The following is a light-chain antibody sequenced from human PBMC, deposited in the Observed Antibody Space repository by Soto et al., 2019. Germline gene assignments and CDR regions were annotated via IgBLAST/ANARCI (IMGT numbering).Light chain of an antibody. J-gene: IGKJ4*01. CDR3: QKYNSAPLT. Sequence: DIQRTQSPSSLSASLGDRVTITCRASPCISHYLAWYQQKPGKVPKLLIYDASTLQSGVPSRFSGSGSGTDLTLNISRLQPEDVATYYCQKYNSAPLTFGGGTKVEIK. CDR2: DAS. V-gene: IGKV1-27*01. CDR1: PCISHY.